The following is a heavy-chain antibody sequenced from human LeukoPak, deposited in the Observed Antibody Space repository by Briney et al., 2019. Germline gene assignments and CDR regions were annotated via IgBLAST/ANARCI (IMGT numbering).Heavy chain of an antibody. CDR2: ISYDGSNK. J-gene: IGHJ4*02. CDR3: ARDGVRSGYHEGPDY. Sequence: GGSLRLSCAASGFTFSSYGMHWVRQAPGKGLEWVAVISYDGSNKYFADSVKGRFTISRDNSKNTLYLQMNSLRVEDTAVYYCARDGVRSGYHEGPDYWGQGTLVTVSS. D-gene: IGHD3-22*01. CDR1: GFTFSSYG. V-gene: IGHV3-30*03.